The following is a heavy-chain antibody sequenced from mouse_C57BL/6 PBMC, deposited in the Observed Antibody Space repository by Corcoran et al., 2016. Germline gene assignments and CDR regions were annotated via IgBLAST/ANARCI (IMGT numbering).Heavy chain of an antibody. J-gene: IGHJ2*01. D-gene: IGHD4-1*01. CDR1: GYTFTSYG. Sequence: QVQLQQSGAELARPGASVKLSCKASGYTFTSYGISWVNQRTGQGLEWIGEIYPRSGNTYYNEKFKGKATMTADKSTSTAYMELRSLTSDDSAVYFCASSRGLGRVYYFDYWGQGTTLTVSS. V-gene: IGHV1-81*01. CDR2: IYPRSGNT. CDR3: ASSRGLGRVYYFDY.